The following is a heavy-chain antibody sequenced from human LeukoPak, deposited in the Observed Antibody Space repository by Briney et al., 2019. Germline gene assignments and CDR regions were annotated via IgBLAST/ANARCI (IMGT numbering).Heavy chain of an antibody. CDR3: ATLNSMVRGVIIFPYYYYYMDV. CDR1: GGTFSSYA. J-gene: IGHJ6*03. V-gene: IGHV1-69*06. Sequence: SVRVSCKASGGTFSSYAISWVRQAPGQGLEWMGGIIPIFGTANYAQKFQGRVTITADKSTSTAYMELSSLRSEDTAVYYCATLNSMVRGVIIFPYYYYYMDVWGKGTTVTISS. CDR2: IIPIFGTA. D-gene: IGHD3-10*01.